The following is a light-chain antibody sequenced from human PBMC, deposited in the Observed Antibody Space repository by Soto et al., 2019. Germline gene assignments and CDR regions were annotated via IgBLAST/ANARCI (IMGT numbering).Light chain of an antibody. J-gene: IGKJ4*01. CDR1: QSISSW. CDR2: KAS. Sequence: DIPMTQSPSTLSACVGDRVTITCRASQSISSWLAWYQQKPGKSPKLLIYKASSLEGGVPSRFSGSGSGTDFTLTISSLKPDDFATYYCQQYHSYSLTFGGGTKGDIK. CDR3: QQYHSYSLT. V-gene: IGKV1-5*03.